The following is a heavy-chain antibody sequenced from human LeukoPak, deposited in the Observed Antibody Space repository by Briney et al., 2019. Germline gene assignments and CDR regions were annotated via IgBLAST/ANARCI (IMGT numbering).Heavy chain of an antibody. Sequence: PGGSLRLSCAASGITFSSYGMSWVRQAPGTGLEWVSAISASGGSTYYADSVKGRFTISRDNSKNTLYLQMNSLRAEDTAVYYCARDLNWETYWGQGTLVTVSS. V-gene: IGHV3-23*01. D-gene: IGHD7-27*01. J-gene: IGHJ4*02. CDR3: ARDLNWETY. CDR2: ISASGGST. CDR1: GITFSSYG.